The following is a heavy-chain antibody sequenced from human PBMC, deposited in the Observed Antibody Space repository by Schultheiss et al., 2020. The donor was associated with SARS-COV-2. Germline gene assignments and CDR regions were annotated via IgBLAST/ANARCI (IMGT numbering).Heavy chain of an antibody. V-gene: IGHV4-59*01. J-gene: IGHJ4*02. CDR2: IYYSGST. CDR1: GGSISSYY. D-gene: IGHD3-22*01. CDR3: ARDRGDSSGRRGATDY. Sequence: SETLSLTCTVSGGSISSYYWSWIRQPPGKGLEWIGYIYYSGSTNYNPSLKSRVTISVDTSKNQFSLKLSSVTAADTAVYYCARDRGDSSGRRGATDYWGQGTLVTVSS.